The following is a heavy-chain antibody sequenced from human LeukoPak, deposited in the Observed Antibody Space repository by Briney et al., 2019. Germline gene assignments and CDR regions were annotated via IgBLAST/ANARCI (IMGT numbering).Heavy chain of an antibody. Sequence: GGSLRLSCAASGFTFSNYWMSWVRQAPGKGLEWVALISYDGSNKDYTDSVKGRFTISRDNSKNTLYLQMNSLRAEDTAVYYCAKDPSSYYYDSSGYYPGYWGQGTLVTVSS. D-gene: IGHD3-22*01. CDR2: ISYDGSNK. V-gene: IGHV3-30*18. CDR3: AKDPSSYYYDSSGYYPGY. J-gene: IGHJ4*02. CDR1: GFTFSNYW.